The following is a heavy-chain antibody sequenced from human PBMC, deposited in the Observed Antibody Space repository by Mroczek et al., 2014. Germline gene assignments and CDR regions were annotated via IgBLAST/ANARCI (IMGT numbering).Heavy chain of an antibody. CDR1: GGSFSGYY. Sequence: QVQLQQWGAGLLKPSETLSLTCAVYGGSFSGYYWSWIRQPPGKGLEWIGEINHSGSTNYNPSLKSRVTISVDTSKNQFSLKLSSVTAADTAVYYCARGGYCSSTSCYIFDYWGQGTLVTVSS. J-gene: IGHJ4*02. CDR3: ARGGYCSSTSCYIFDY. CDR2: INHSGST. D-gene: IGHD2-2*03. V-gene: IGHV4-34*01.